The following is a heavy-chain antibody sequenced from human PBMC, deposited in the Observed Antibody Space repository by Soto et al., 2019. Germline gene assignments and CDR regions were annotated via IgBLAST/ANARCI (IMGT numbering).Heavy chain of an antibody. Sequence: GGSLRLSCTASGFTFGDYAMSWFRQAPGKGLEWVGFIRSKAYGGTTEYAASVKGRFTISRDDSKSIAYLQMNSLKTEDTAVYYCTRDGYCSGGSCYPGTRGIWGQGTMVTVSS. CDR2: IRSKAYGGTT. CDR3: TRDGYCSGGSCYPGTRGI. J-gene: IGHJ3*02. CDR1: GFTFGDYA. D-gene: IGHD2-15*01. V-gene: IGHV3-49*03.